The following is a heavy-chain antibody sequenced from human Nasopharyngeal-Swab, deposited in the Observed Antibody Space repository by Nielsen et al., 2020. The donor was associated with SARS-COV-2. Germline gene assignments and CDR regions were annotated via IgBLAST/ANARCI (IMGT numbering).Heavy chain of an antibody. Sequence: PGKGLEWVGYIYDSGSTNYNPSLKRRVTISVDTSKNQFSLKLSSETAADTAVYYCARVGGLWSDGFYYYYMDVWGKGTTVTVSS. V-gene: IGHV4-59*13. D-gene: IGHD3-3*01. CDR3: ARVGGLWSDGFYYYYMDV. J-gene: IGHJ6*03. CDR2: IYDSGST.